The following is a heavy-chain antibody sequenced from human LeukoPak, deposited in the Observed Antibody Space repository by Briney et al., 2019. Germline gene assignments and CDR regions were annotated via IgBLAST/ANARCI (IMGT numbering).Heavy chain of an antibody. CDR1: GFSFSDYG. CDR2: ILSSGLTT. Sequence: GGSLRLSCAASGFSFSDYGMNWVRQAPGKGLEWVSVILSSGLTTYYGDSVKGRFTISRDNPQNTLYLQMNNLRAEDTAIYYCARGQGGSTTFDHWGQGTLVTVSS. J-gene: IGHJ4*02. D-gene: IGHD1-26*01. V-gene: IGHV3-23*01. CDR3: ARGQGGSTTFDH.